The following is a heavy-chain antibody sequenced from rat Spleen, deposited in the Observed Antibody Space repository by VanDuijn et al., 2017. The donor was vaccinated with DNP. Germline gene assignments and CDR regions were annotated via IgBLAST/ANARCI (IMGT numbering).Heavy chain of an antibody. D-gene: IGHD1-12*01. CDR3: ATSDGYEFAY. V-gene: IGHV5-29*01. Sequence: EVQLVESGGGLVQPGRSMKLSCAASGFTFSSFAMAWVRQAPTKGLEWVASISYDGSDTYYRDSVKGRITISRDNAKSTLYLQMDSLRSENTATYYCATSDGYEFAYWGEGTLVTVSS. CDR2: ISYDGSDT. CDR1: GFTFSSFA. J-gene: IGHJ3*01.